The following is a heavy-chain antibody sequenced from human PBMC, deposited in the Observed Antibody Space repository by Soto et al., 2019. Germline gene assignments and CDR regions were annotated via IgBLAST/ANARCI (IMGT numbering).Heavy chain of an antibody. CDR1: GFTFSSYA. J-gene: IGHJ5*02. D-gene: IGHD6-19*01. Sequence: GGSLRLSCAASGFTFSSYAMSWVRQAPGKGLEWVSAISGSGGSTYYADSVKGRFTISRDNSKNTLYLQMNSLRAEDTAVYYCAKDVTGARGYSSGWYPLNWFDPWGQGTLVTVSS. CDR2: ISGSGGST. V-gene: IGHV3-23*01. CDR3: AKDVTGARGYSSGWYPLNWFDP.